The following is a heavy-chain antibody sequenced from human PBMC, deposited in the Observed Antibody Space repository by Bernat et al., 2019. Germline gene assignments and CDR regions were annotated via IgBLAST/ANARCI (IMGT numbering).Heavy chain of an antibody. Sequence: QVQLQESGPGLVKPSETLSLTCTVSGGSISSYYWSWIRQPAGKGLEWIGRIYTSGSTNYNPSLKSRVTISVDTSKNQFSLKLSSVTAADTAVYYCARWRRFGEGYNEEDYWGQGTLVTVSS. V-gene: IGHV4-4*07. J-gene: IGHJ4*02. CDR2: IYTSGST. D-gene: IGHD5-24*01. CDR3: ARWRRFGEGYNEEDY. CDR1: GGSISSYY.